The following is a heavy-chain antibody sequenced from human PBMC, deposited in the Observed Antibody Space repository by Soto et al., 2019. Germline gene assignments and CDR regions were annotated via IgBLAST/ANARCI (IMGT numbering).Heavy chain of an antibody. CDR3: AHSPCTGGTCYLFDY. CDR1: GFSPRTSGVG. Sequence: QITLKESGPTLVKPTQTLTLTCSISGFSPRTSGVGVGWIRQPPGQSLEWLALIYWDDVQRSNPSLDTRLTITKDNFRSQVVLTMTNMDTVDTATYYCAHSPCTGGTCYLFDYGGQGTLGTVSS. D-gene: IGHD2-15*01. CDR2: IYWDDVQ. J-gene: IGHJ4*02. V-gene: IGHV2-5*02.